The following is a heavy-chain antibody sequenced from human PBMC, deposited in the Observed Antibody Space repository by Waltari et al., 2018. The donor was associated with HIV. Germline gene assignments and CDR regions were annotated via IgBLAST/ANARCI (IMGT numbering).Heavy chain of an antibody. J-gene: IGHJ4*02. CDR3: AHRPAAHFDY. CDR2: IYWNEDQ. Sequence: QITLKESGPTLVKPTQTLTLTCTFSGFSLSTSGVGVGWIRQPPGKALEWLALIYWNEDQRYIPSLKRRLTITEDPSKSQVVLTMSNMDPVDTATYYCAHRPAAHFDYWGQGTLVTVSS. V-gene: IGHV2-5*01. CDR1: GFSLSTSGVG.